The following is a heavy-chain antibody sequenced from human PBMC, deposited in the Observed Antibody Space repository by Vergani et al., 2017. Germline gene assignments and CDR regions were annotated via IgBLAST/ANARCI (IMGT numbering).Heavy chain of an antibody. Sequence: EVELVESGGGLVQPGGSLRLSCAASGFTFNEYWMHWARQVPGKGLVWVSGMNGDGDTISYADSVKGRFTISRDNAKNTLFLQMNSLRAEDTAVYYCARAREFRFGVVWENRFDPWGQGTLVTVSS. CDR2: MNGDGDTI. CDR1: GFTFNEYW. CDR3: ARAREFRFGVVWENRFDP. D-gene: IGHD3-3*01. V-gene: IGHV3-74*01. J-gene: IGHJ5*02.